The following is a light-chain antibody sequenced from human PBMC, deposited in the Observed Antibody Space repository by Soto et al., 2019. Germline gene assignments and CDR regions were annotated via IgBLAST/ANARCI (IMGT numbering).Light chain of an antibody. Sequence: QSVLTQRPSASGTPGQRVTISCSGSSSNLGTNTVNWYQHLPGTAPKLLIYSDNQRPSRVPDRFSASKSDTSASLAISGLQSEDEADYYCAAWDDSLDAAVFGGGTQLTVL. CDR3: AAWDDSLDAAV. CDR1: SSNLGTNT. CDR2: SDN. J-gene: IGLJ7*01. V-gene: IGLV1-44*01.